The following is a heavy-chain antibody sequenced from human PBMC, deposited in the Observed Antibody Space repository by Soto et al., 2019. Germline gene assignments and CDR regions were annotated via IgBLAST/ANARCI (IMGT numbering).Heavy chain of an antibody. CDR2: IYYSGST. V-gene: IGHV4-30-4*01. CDR1: GGSISSGNYY. J-gene: IGHJ5*02. Sequence: PLSLNCTVSGGSISSGNYYWSWIRQPPGKGLEWIGYIYYSGSTYYNPSLKSRVTISVDTSKNQFSLKLSSVTAADTAVYYCAREGMTTVTEDSWFDPCGQGTLVTVSS. D-gene: IGHD4-4*01. CDR3: AREGMTTVTEDSWFDP.